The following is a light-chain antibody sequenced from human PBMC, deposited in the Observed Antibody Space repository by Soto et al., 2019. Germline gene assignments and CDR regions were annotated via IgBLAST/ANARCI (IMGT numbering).Light chain of an antibody. Sequence: DIQLTQSPSFLSASVGDRVTITCRASQGISTYLAWYQQKPGKAPKLLIYAASTLQSGVPSRFSGSGSGTEFTLTISSRQPEDFATYYCQQLKSYLLTFGGGTKVEIK. CDR2: AAS. V-gene: IGKV1-9*01. CDR1: QGISTY. CDR3: QQLKSYLLT. J-gene: IGKJ4*01.